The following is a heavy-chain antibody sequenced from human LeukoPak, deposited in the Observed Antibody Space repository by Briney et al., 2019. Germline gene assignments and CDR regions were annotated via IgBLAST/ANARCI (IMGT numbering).Heavy chain of an antibody. CDR3: ARDRGSTMIVVVIKGKGESDAFDI. J-gene: IGHJ3*02. CDR1: GGSISSSSYY. Sequence: SETLSLTCTVSGGSISSSSYYWGWIRQPPGKGLEWIGSIYYSGSTYYNPSLKSRVTISVDTSKNQFSLKLSSVTAADTAVYYCARDRGSTMIVVVIKGKGESDAFDIWGQGTMVTVSS. D-gene: IGHD3-22*01. V-gene: IGHV4-39*07. CDR2: IYYSGST.